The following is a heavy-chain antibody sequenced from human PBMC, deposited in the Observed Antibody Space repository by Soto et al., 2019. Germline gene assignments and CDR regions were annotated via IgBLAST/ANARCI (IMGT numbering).Heavy chain of an antibody. CDR3: ARDLSSAGESDY. CDR1: GFTFSSYG. V-gene: IGHV3-33*01. Sequence: GGSLRLSCAASGFTFSSYGMHWVRQAPGKGLEWVAVIWYDGSNKYYADSVKGRFTISRDNSKNTLYLQMNSLRAEDTAVYYCARDLSSAGESDYWGQGTLVTVSS. J-gene: IGHJ4*02. CDR2: IWYDGSNK. D-gene: IGHD3-10*01.